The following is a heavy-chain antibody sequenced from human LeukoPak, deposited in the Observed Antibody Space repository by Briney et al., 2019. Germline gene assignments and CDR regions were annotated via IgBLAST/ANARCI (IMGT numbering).Heavy chain of an antibody. CDR2: ISAYNGNT. Sequence: ASVKVSCKASGYTFSNYGVSWVRQAPGQGLEWMGWISAYNGNTDYAQKFQGRVTMTIDTSTSTAYMELRSLRSDDTAVYYCARGPHERSGYPDDWGQGTLVTVSS. D-gene: IGHD3-22*01. CDR3: ARGPHERSGYPDD. V-gene: IGHV1-18*01. J-gene: IGHJ4*02. CDR1: GYTFSNYG.